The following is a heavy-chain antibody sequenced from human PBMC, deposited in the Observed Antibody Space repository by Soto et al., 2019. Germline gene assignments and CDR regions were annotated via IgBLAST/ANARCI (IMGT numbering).Heavy chain of an antibody. Sequence: GGSLRLSCAPSGFTFSSYSMNWVRQPPEKGLEWVSSISSSSSYIYYADSVKGRFTISRDNAKNSLYLQMNSLRAEDTAVYYCATHAGINSGYPDLFDYWGQGTLVTVSS. CDR2: ISSSSSYI. J-gene: IGHJ4*02. CDR3: ATHAGINSGYPDLFDY. D-gene: IGHD3-22*01. CDR1: GFTFSSYS. V-gene: IGHV3-21*01.